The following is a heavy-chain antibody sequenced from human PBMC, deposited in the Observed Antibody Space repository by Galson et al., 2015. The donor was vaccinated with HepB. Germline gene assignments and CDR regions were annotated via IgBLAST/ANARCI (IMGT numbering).Heavy chain of an antibody. J-gene: IGHJ4*02. CDR1: GFTFGDYA. CDR2: SRNKAYGGTT. Sequence: SLRLSCAASGFTFGDYAMSWFRQAPGKGLEWVGFSRNKAYGGTTEYAASVRGRFTISRDESKSIVYLQMNSLKTEDTAVYYCTASYSSSWNFEYWGQGTLVTVSS. V-gene: IGHV3-49*03. D-gene: IGHD6-13*01. CDR3: TASYSSSWNFEY.